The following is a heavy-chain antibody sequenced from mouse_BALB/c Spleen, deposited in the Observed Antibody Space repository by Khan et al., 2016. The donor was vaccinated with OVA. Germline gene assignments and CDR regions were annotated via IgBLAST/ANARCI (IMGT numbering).Heavy chain of an antibody. D-gene: IGHD1-1*01. J-gene: IGHJ2*01. CDR2: IIYSAST. Sequence: EVQLQESGPGLVKPSQSLSLTCTVTGYSITSNYAWNWIRQFPGNKLEWMCYIIYSASTSYNQSLKSRISITRDTSQNKFFLQLNSVTTEDTATYYGAGGNSYEYYLDYGGQGTTVTVAA. V-gene: IGHV3-2*02. CDR3: AGGNSYEYYLDY. CDR1: GYSITSNYA.